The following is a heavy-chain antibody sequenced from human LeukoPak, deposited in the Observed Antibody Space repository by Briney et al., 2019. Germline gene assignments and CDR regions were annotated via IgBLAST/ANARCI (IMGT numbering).Heavy chain of an antibody. J-gene: IGHJ4*02. CDR1: GFTFSSYA. CDR2: ISYDGSNK. D-gene: IGHD3-22*01. CDR3: ARDPMIVVGTRYFGTLDY. Sequence: PGGSLRLSCAASGFTFSSYAMHWVRQAPGKGLEWVAVISYDGSNKYYADSVKGRFTISRDNSKNTLYLQMNSLRAEDTAVYYCARDPMIVVGTRYFGTLDYWGQGTLVTVSS. V-gene: IGHV3-30-3*01.